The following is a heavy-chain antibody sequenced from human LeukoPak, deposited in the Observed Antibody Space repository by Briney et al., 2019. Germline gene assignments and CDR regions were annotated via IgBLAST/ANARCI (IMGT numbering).Heavy chain of an antibody. Sequence: GASVKVSCMASGYTFTNYHINWVRQSSGQGLEWMTWINPDTGDKGYARKFQDRVTITTDTSISTAYMELSSLSSEDTAVYFCARTTSMTASAYDYWGQGTLVTVSS. CDR3: ARTTSMTASAYDY. V-gene: IGHV1-8*03. D-gene: IGHD2-21*02. CDR1: GYTFTNYH. CDR2: INPDTGDK. J-gene: IGHJ4*02.